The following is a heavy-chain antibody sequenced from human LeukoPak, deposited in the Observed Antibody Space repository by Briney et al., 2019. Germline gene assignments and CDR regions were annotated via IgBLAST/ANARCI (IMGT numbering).Heavy chain of an antibody. J-gene: IGHJ4*02. V-gene: IGHV7-4-1*02. CDR2: INTNSGKP. Sequence: ASVTVSFKASGYTFTRYAMNWVRRAPGQGLEWMGWINTNSGKPTYAQGFTGRYVFSLDTSVSTAYLRISSLKAGDTAVYYYARYYYDSSGNGNYLDYWGRGTLVTVSS. CDR3: ARYYYDSSGNGNYLDY. CDR1: GYTFTRYA. D-gene: IGHD3-22*01.